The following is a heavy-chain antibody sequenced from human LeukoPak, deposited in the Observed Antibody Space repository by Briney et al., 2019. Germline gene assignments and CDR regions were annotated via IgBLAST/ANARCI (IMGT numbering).Heavy chain of an antibody. V-gene: IGHV4-59*08. CDR1: GGSITSYY. D-gene: IGHD2-21*01. CDR3: ARHSIASDGARLFDY. J-gene: IGHJ4*02. Sequence: PSETLSLTCTVSGGSITSYYWAWLRQPPGKGLEWIGYIYYGGYSNYNPSLKSRVSMSVDTSKNQFSLKLTSVTAADTAVYYCARHSIASDGARLFDYWGRGTLVTVSS. CDR2: IYYGGYS.